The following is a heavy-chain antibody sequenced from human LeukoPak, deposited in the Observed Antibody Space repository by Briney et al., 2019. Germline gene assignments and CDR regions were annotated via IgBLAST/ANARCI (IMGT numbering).Heavy chain of an antibody. CDR3: ARDQRRSGWYYFDY. CDR2: IYNSGST. CDR1: GGSISSYY. V-gene: IGHV4-4*07. J-gene: IGHJ4*02. Sequence: PSETLSLTCTVSGGSISSYYWSWIRQPAGKGLEWIGRIYNSGSTNYNPSLKSRVSMSVDTSKNQFSLQLSSVTAADTAVYYCARDQRRSGWYYFDYWGQGTLVTVSS. D-gene: IGHD6-19*01.